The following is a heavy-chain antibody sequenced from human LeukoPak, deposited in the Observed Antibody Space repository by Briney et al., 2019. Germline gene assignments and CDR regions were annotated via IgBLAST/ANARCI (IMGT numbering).Heavy chain of an antibody. J-gene: IGHJ3*02. V-gene: IGHV4-38-2*01. Sequence: SDTLSLTCAVSGYSISSGYYWGWIRQTPGEGLEWIGSIYHSGSTYYNPPLKSPVTISVDTSKNQFSLKLSSVTAADTAVYYCARRGNDAFDIWGQGTMVTVSS. CDR2: IYHSGST. CDR3: ARRGNDAFDI. D-gene: IGHD6-25*01. CDR1: GYSISSGYY.